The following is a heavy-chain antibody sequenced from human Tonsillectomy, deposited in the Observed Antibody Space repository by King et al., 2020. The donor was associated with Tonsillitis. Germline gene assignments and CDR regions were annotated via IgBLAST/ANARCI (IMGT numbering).Heavy chain of an antibody. CDR1: GDSIVSGTFF. D-gene: IGHD6-19*01. CDR3: AREKWLAVAAIPGAFDI. Sequence: VQLQESGPGLVKPSQTLSLTCSVSGDSIVSGTFFWNWIRQRPGKGLEWIGSIFYSGSTYYNPSLKSRLTMSVDTSKNQFSLKLSSVTAADSALYFCAREKWLAVAAIPGAFDIWGQGTMVAVSS. CDR2: IFYSGST. V-gene: IGHV4-31*03. J-gene: IGHJ3*02.